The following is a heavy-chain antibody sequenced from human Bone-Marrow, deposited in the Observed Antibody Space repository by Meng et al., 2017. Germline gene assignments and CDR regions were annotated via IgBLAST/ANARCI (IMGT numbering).Heavy chain of an antibody. CDR2: IIPILGIA. V-gene: IGHV1-69*02. CDR1: GGTFSSYT. J-gene: IGHJ4*02. CDR3: ARGITMVRGVILSYFDY. D-gene: IGHD3-10*01. Sequence: SVKVSCKASGGTFSSYTISWVRQAPGQGLEWMGRIIPILGIANYAQKFQGRVTITADKSTRTAYMELSSLRSEDTAVYYCARGITMVRGVILSYFDYWGQGTLVTVSS.